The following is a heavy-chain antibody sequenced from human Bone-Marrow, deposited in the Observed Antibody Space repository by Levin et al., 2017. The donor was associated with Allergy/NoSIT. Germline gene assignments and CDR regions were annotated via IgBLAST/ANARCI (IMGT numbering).Heavy chain of an antibody. V-gene: IGHV3-48*02. CDR1: GFTFSSYS. Sequence: PGGSLRLSCAASGFTFSSYSMNWVRQAPGKGLEWVSYISSSSSTIYYADSVKGRFTISRDNAKNSLYLQMNSLRDEDTAVYYCASVPLYSSFRGAFDSWGQGTMVTVSS. D-gene: IGHD6-6*01. CDR2: ISSSSSTI. CDR3: ASVPLYSSFRGAFDS. J-gene: IGHJ3*02.